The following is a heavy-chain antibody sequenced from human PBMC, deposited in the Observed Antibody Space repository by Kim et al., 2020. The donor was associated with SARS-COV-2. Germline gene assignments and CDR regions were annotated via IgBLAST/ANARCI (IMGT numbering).Heavy chain of an antibody. CDR1: GGSVSSGSYY. CDR3: ASGDGVRDTVSFDY. D-gene: IGHD3-10*01. CDR2: IYYSGST. Sequence: ETLSLTCTVSGGSVSSGSYYWSWIRQPPGKGLEWIGYIYYSGSTNYNPSLKSRVTISVDTSKNQFSLKLSSVTAADTAVYYCASGDGVRDTVSFDYWGQGTLVTVSS. V-gene: IGHV4-61*01. J-gene: IGHJ4*02.